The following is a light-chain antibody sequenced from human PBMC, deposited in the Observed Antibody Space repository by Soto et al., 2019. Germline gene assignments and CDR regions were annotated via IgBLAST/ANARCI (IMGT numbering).Light chain of an antibody. V-gene: IGKV3-15*01. Sequence: EKVMTQSPATLSVSPGERATLSCRASQNVKTRLAWCQQKPGQAPRLLIYDAFTRATGIPARFSGSASGTEFTLTISSLQSEDFAVYYCQQYDEWPLTFGGGTKVEIK. CDR1: QNVKTR. CDR2: DAF. J-gene: IGKJ4*01. CDR3: QQYDEWPLT.